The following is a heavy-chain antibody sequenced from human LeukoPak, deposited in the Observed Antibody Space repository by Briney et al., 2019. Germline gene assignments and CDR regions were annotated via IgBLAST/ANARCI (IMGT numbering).Heavy chain of an antibody. V-gene: IGHV1-2*06. CDR3: ARSTMMVVVTHYYGMDV. CDR2: IYPNTGGT. CDR1: GYSFTNYH. Sequence: ASVTVSCNASGYSFTNYHMHWVRLAPGQGLEWMGHIYPNTGGTSYAQGFQGRVTMTSDTSVSTAYMELSRLRSDDTAVYYCARSTMMVVVTHYYGMDVWGQGTTVTVSS. J-gene: IGHJ6*02. D-gene: IGHD3-22*01.